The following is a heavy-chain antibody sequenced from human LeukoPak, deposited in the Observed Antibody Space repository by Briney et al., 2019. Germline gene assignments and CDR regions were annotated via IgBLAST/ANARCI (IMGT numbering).Heavy chain of an antibody. CDR3: AREKGSGSDDAFDI. J-gene: IGHJ3*02. CDR2: ISSSSSYI. D-gene: IGHD3-3*01. V-gene: IGHV3-21*01. CDR1: GFTFSSYS. Sequence: GGSLRPSCAASGFTFSSYSMNWVRQAPGKGLEWVSSISSSSSYIYYADSVKGRFTISRDNAKNSLYLQMNSLRAEDTAVYYCAREKGSGSDDAFDIWGQGTMVTVSS.